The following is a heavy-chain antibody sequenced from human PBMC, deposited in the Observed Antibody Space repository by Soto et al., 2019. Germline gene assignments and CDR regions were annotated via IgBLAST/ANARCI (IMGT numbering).Heavy chain of an antibody. CDR2: IYYSGST. CDR1: GGSISSGGYY. J-gene: IGHJ4*02. Sequence: SETLSLTCTVSGGSISSGGYYWSWIRQHPGKGLEWIGYIYYSGSTYYNPSLKSRVTISVDTSKNQFSLKLSSVTAADTAVYYSARAHPDIVVVVAANLHFDYWGQGTLVTVSS. V-gene: IGHV4-31*03. CDR3: ARAHPDIVVVVAANLHFDY. D-gene: IGHD2-15*01.